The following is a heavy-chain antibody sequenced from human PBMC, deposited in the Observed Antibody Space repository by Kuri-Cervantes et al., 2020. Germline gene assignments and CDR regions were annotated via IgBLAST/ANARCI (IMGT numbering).Heavy chain of an antibody. CDR2: INHSGST. V-gene: IGHV4-34*01. J-gene: IGHJ6*03. CDR3: AGLGGLDYYYYYTDV. D-gene: IGHD2-15*01. Sequence: SQTLSLTCAVYGGSFSGYYWSWIRRPPGKGLEWIGEINHSGSTNDNPSLKSRVTISVDTSKHQFSLKLSSVTDADTAVYCCAGLGGLDYYYYYTDVWGKGTTVTVSS. CDR1: GGSFSGYY.